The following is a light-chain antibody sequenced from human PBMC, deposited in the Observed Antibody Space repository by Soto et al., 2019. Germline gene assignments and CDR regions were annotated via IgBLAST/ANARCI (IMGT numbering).Light chain of an antibody. Sequence: DIQLTQTPSTLSASVGDEVTITCRASQTISRWLACYQQKPGRAPKLLIYDASTLESGVPSRFSGSGSETEFTLTNGRLLPDDCASYNCHSRAVGGGTGL. CDR3: HSRA. CDR2: DAS. CDR1: QTISRW. V-gene: IGKV1-5*01. J-gene: IGKJ5*01.